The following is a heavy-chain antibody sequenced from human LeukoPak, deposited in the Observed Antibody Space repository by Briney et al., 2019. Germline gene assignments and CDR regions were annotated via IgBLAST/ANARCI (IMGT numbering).Heavy chain of an antibody. CDR3: AKHLAPSSGYLTLDY. J-gene: IGHJ4*02. Sequence: PSETLSLTCTVSGGSISPYYWSWIRQPPGKGPEWIGHIYYTGSTDYNPSLKSRVTILADTSRNQFSLRLSSVTAADTAVYYCAKHLAPSSGYLTLDYWGQGALVTVSS. V-gene: IGHV4-59*08. D-gene: IGHD3-22*01. CDR1: GGSISPYY. CDR2: IYYTGST.